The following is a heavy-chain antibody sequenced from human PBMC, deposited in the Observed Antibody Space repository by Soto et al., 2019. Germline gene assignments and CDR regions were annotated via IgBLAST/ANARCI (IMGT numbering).Heavy chain of an antibody. V-gene: IGHV4-34*01. J-gene: IGHJ4*02. D-gene: IGHD6-13*01. CDR2: LNHSGST. CDR1: GGSFSGYY. CDR3: ARRRAAAGTRATWY. Sequence: QVQLQQWGAGLLKPSETLSLTCAVYGGSFSGYYWSWIRQPPGKGLEWIGELNHSGSTNYNPSLKSRVPXXLXTXXTQSSLKLSSVTAAATAVYYCARRRAAAGTRATWYWGQGTLVTVSS.